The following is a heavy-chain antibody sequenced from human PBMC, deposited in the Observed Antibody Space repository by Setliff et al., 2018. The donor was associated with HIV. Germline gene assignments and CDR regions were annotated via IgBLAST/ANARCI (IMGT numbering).Heavy chain of an antibody. Sequence: SETLSLTCAVSGYAISSGYYWGWIRRPPGKGLEWIGTIYHSGGTYYNPSLKSRVTISVDTSNNQFSLRMNSVTAADTAVYYCATDTSISWFYHWGQGTLVTVSS. CDR1: GYAISSGYY. V-gene: IGHV4-38-2*02. J-gene: IGHJ5*01. CDR3: ATDTSISWFYH. CDR2: IYHSGGT. D-gene: IGHD1-1*01.